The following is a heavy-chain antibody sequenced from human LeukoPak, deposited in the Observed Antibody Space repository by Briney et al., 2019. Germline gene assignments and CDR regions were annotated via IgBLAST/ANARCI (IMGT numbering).Heavy chain of an antibody. CDR3: ATLIAAAVWATDY. D-gene: IGHD6-13*01. J-gene: IGHJ4*02. Sequence: SETLSLTCTVSAYSISSGYFWGWIRQPPGKGLEWIGSIYSSGSTYYNPSLKSRVTISVDTSKNQFSLKLSSVTAADTAVYYCATLIAAAVWATDYWGQGTLVTVSS. CDR1: AYSISSGYF. CDR2: IYSSGST. V-gene: IGHV4-38-2*02.